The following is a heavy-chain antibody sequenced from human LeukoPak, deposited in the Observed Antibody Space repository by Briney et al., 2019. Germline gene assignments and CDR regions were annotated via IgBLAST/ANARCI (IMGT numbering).Heavy chain of an antibody. CDR1: GFTFSSYG. D-gene: IGHD3-10*01. V-gene: IGHV3-30*18. Sequence: GGSLRLSCAASGFTFSSYGMHWVRQAPGKGLEWVAVISYDGSNKYYADSVKGRFTISRDNSKNTLYLQMNSLRAEDTAVYYCAKDLTARLWFGELLTPFDYWGQGTLVTVSS. CDR3: AKDLTARLWFGELLTPFDY. CDR2: ISYDGSNK. J-gene: IGHJ4*02.